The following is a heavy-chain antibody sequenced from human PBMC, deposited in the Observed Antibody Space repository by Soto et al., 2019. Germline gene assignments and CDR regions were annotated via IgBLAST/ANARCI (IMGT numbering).Heavy chain of an antibody. D-gene: IGHD1-1*01. CDR1: GGSISSSSYS. J-gene: IGHJ3*02. Sequence: QLQLQESGPGLVKPSETLSLTCTVSGGSISSSSYSWGWIRQSPGTGLEWIGSIDYSGSTYFKPSLKSRGTISVGTSKTQFSLRLSSVTAADTALYYCARHKGTSYDDAFDIWGQGTMVTVSS. CDR2: IDYSGST. CDR3: ARHKGTSYDDAFDI. V-gene: IGHV4-39*01.